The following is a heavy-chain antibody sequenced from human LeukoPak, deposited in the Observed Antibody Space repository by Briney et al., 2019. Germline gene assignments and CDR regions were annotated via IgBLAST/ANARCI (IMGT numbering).Heavy chain of an antibody. CDR3: GKTTVGYSSGQKPAWPVDY. D-gene: IGHD5-18*01. Sequence: GGSLRLSCAASGFTFGSHAMYWVRQAPGKGMEWVAGIFGSGGSPHYADSVKGRFIISRDNPRNTVYLQSNSLRDEDTAVYYCGKTTVGYSSGQKPAWPVDYWGQGTLITVSS. CDR2: IFGSGGSP. V-gene: IGHV3-23*01. J-gene: IGHJ4*02. CDR1: GFTFGSHA.